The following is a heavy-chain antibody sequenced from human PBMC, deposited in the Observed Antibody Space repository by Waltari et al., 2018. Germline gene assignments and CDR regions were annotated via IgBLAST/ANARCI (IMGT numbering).Heavy chain of an antibody. Sequence: QVQLQQWGAGLLKPSETLSLTCAVYGGSFSGYYWSWIRQPPGKGLEWIGEINHIGSTNYNPSLKSRVTISVDTSKNQFSLKLSSVTAADTAVYYCARMKRYCSGGSCPTHFQHWGQGTLVIVSS. J-gene: IGHJ1*01. CDR2: INHIGST. D-gene: IGHD2-15*01. V-gene: IGHV4-34*01. CDR3: ARMKRYCSGGSCPTHFQH. CDR1: GGSFSGYY.